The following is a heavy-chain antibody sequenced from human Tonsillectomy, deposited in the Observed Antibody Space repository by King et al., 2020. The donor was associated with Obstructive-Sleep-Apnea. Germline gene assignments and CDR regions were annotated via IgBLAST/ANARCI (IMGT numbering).Heavy chain of an antibody. J-gene: IGHJ4*02. V-gene: IGHV3-30*02. Sequence: QLVQSGGGVVQPGRSLRLSCAASGFTFSSYGMHWVRQAPGKGLEWVAFIRYDGSNKYYADSVKGRFTISRDNSKNTLYLQMNSLRAEDTAVYYCAKDGGIGCSGGSCYPLDYWGKGTLVTVSS. CDR3: AKDGGIGCSGGSCYPLDY. CDR2: IRYDGSNK. CDR1: GFTFSSYG. D-gene: IGHD2-15*01.